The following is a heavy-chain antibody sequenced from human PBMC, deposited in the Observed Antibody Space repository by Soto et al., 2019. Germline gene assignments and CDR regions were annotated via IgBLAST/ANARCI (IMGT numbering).Heavy chain of an antibody. CDR2: INHSGST. Sequence: QVQLQQWGAGLLKPSETLSLTCAVYGGSFSGYYWSWIRQPPGKGLEWIGEINHSGSTNYNPSLKRRVTISVDTSKNQFSLKLSSVTAADTAVYYCARGLVITFGGVIDRDYWGQGTLVTVSS. D-gene: IGHD3-16*02. CDR3: ARGLVITFGGVIDRDY. V-gene: IGHV4-34*01. J-gene: IGHJ4*02. CDR1: GGSFSGYY.